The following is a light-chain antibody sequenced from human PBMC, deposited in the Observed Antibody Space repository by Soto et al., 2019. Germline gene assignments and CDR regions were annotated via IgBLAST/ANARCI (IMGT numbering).Light chain of an antibody. Sequence: EIVLTQSPGTLSLSPGERATLSCRASQSVSSSYLAWYQQKPGQAPRLLIYGASSRATGIPDRFSGSGSGTDFTLTISRLEPEDFAVYYCQQYGSSPTFGQWTKVDI. CDR1: QSVSSSY. CDR3: QQYGSSPT. V-gene: IGKV3-20*01. J-gene: IGKJ1*01. CDR2: GAS.